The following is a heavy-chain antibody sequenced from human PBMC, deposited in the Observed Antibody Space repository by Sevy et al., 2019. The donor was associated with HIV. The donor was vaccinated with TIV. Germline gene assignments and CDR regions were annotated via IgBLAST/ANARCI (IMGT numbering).Heavy chain of an antibody. D-gene: IGHD6-13*01. CDR2: ISYDGSNK. CDR1: GFTFSSYA. J-gene: IGHJ5*02. V-gene: IGHV3-30-3*01. CDR3: ARDRADSSSWYRSPRFDP. Sequence: GGYLSLSCAASGFTFSSYAMHWVRQAPGKGLEWVAVISYDGSNKYYADAVKGRFTISRDNSKNTLYLQMNSLRAEDTAVYYCARDRADSSSWYRSPRFDPWGQGTLVTVSS.